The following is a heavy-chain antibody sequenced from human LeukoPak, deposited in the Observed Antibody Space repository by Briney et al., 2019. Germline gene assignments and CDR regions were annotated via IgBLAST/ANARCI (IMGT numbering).Heavy chain of an antibody. Sequence: GGSLRLSCAASGFTFSSYAMHWVRQAPGKGLEWVAVISYDGSNKYYADSVKGRSTISRDNSKNTLYLQMNSLRAEDTAVYYCARAMVLYSSSSGNWFDPWGQGTLVTVSS. D-gene: IGHD6-6*01. CDR1: GFTFSSYA. CDR2: ISYDGSNK. CDR3: ARAMVLYSSSSGNWFDP. J-gene: IGHJ5*02. V-gene: IGHV3-30-3*01.